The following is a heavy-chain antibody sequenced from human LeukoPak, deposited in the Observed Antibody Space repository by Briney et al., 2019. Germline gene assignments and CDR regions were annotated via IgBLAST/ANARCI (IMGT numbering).Heavy chain of an antibody. D-gene: IGHD2-21*01. Sequence: ASVNVSCKASVYTFTSYDINWVRQATGQGLEWMGWMNPNSGNTGYAQKFQGRVTMNRNTSISTAYMELSSLRSEDTAVYYCARGGFSSVAEYYFDYWGQGTLVTVSS. CDR2: MNPNSGNT. J-gene: IGHJ4*02. CDR3: ARGGFSSVAEYYFDY. V-gene: IGHV1-8*01. CDR1: VYTFTSYD.